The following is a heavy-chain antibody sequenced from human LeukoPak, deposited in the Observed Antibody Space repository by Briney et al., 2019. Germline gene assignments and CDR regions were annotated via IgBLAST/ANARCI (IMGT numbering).Heavy chain of an antibody. CDR2: IYSGGST. D-gene: IGHD2-2*01. CDR1: GFTISTNY. J-gene: IGHJ3*02. CDR3: ARHPAGYCSSSKCYDAFDI. V-gene: IGHV3-53*01. Sequence: GGSLRLSCAASGFTISTNYMSWVRQAPGKGLEWVSVIYSGGSTYYADSVKGRLTISRDNSKNTLYLQMNSLRAEDTAVYYCARHPAGYCSSSKCYDAFDIWGQGTMVTVSS.